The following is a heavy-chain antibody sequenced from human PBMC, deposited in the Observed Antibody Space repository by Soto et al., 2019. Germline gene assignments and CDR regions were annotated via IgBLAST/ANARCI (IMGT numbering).Heavy chain of an antibody. CDR2: IRSKAYGGTT. J-gene: IGHJ4*02. V-gene: IGHV3-49*04. CDR3: TRDMDGIHTLDC. D-gene: IGHD3-10*01. CDR1: GFTFGDYA. Sequence: GGSLRLSCTASGFTFGDYAMSWVRQAPGKGLEWVGFIRSKAYGGTTEYAASVKGRFTISRDDSKSIAYLQMNSLKTEDTAVYYCTRDMDGIHTLDCWGQGTLVTVS.